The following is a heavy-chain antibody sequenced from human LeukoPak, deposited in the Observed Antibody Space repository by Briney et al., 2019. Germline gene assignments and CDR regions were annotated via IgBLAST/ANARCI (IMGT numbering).Heavy chain of an antibody. Sequence: SETLSVTCTVSGGSVSSGNYYGSWIRQPAGKGLEWIGRIYTSGSTNYNPSLKSRVTISIDTSKNQFSLKLSSVTAADTAVYYCATLRGVEDNMDVWGQGTTVTVSS. CDR2: IYTSGST. D-gene: IGHD3-10*01. CDR1: GGSVSSGNYY. CDR3: ATLRGVEDNMDV. V-gene: IGHV4-61*02. J-gene: IGHJ6*02.